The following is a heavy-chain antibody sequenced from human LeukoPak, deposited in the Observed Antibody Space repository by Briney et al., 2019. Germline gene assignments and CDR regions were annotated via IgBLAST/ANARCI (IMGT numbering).Heavy chain of an antibody. CDR3: ARHHSHYYGSGRYYNDYYYMDV. V-gene: IGHV4-38-2*02. Sequence: SETLSLTCSVSGYSISSGYYWGWIRQPPGKGLEWIGSVFHTGSTYYNPSLKSRVTISLDMSMNQFSLRLSSVTAADTAVYYCARHHSHYYGSGRYYNDYYYMDVWGKGTTVIVSS. D-gene: IGHD3-10*01. CDR2: VFHTGST. J-gene: IGHJ6*03. CDR1: GYSISSGYY.